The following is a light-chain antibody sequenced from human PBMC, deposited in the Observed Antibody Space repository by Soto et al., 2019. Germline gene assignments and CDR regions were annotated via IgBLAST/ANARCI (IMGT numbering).Light chain of an antibody. CDR1: SSDVGGYNY. CDR3: SSYTSRSTLV. CDR2: EVT. Sequence: QSVLTQPASVSGSPGQSITISCTGTSSDVGGYNYVSWYQQHPGKAPKLVIYEVTNRPSGVSNRFSGSKSGNTASLTISGLQAEDEADYYCSSYTSRSTLVFGTGTKLTVL. J-gene: IGLJ1*01. V-gene: IGLV2-14*01.